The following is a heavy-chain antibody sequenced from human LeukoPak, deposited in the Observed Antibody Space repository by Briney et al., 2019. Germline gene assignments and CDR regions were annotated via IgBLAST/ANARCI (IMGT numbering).Heavy chain of an antibody. CDR3: ARDGRGGRENWFDP. D-gene: IGHD2-15*01. Sequence: SVKVSCKASGGTFSNYAFSWVRQAPGQGLEWMGRILPIFGTSNYAQNFQGRVTITADKYTSTVYMELSSLRSEDTAVYYCARDGRGGRENWFDPWGQGTLVTVSS. V-gene: IGHV1-69*06. J-gene: IGHJ5*02. CDR1: GGTFSNYA. CDR2: ILPIFGTS.